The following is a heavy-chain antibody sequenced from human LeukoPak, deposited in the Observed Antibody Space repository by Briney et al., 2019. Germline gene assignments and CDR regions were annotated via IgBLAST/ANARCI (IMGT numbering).Heavy chain of an antibody. Sequence: PGGSLRLSCAASGFTFDDYGMSWVRQAPGKGLEWIGSIYYSGSTYYNPSLKSRVTISVDTSKNQFSLKLSSVTAADTAVYYCASSPGYSGLNFDYWGQGTLVTVSS. V-gene: IGHV4-38-2*01. CDR2: IYYSGST. J-gene: IGHJ4*02. CDR3: ASSPGYSGLNFDY. CDR1: GFTFDDYG. D-gene: IGHD1-26*01.